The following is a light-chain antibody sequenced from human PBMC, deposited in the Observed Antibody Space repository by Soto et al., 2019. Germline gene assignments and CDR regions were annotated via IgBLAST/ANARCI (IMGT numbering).Light chain of an antibody. CDR2: AAS. V-gene: IGKV1-39*01. J-gene: IGKJ5*01. CDR3: QPSYSIPLT. CDR1: QTINTD. Sequence: DIRMTQSLFSLSASVGDRVTITCRASQTINTDLNWYQQNSRKGPKLLIYAASRLQSGVPSRFSGSGSGTDFALTISSLQPEDFATYYSQPSYSIPLTFRQGTRLEIK.